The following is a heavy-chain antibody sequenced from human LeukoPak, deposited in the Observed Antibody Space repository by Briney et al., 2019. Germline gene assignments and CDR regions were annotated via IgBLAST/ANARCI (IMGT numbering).Heavy chain of an antibody. CDR3: ARVSQSGYDSLYYYYGMDV. CDR1: GNYW. Sequence: GGSLRLSCAASGNYWMHWVRQVPGKGLVWVSHINSDGSWTSYADSVKGRFTISKDNAKNTVYLQMNSLRAEDTAVYYCARVSQSGYDSLYYYYGMDVWGQGTTVTVSS. D-gene: IGHD5-12*01. J-gene: IGHJ6*02. V-gene: IGHV3-74*01. CDR2: INSDGSWT.